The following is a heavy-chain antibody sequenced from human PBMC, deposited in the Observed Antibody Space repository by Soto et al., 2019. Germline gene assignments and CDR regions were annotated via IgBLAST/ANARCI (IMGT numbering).Heavy chain of an antibody. CDR1: EFTFSAYA. J-gene: IGHJ6*02. D-gene: IGHD2-21*02. CDR3: AKEDIVVETTIPRNYYYYGMDV. CDR2: IIASGATT. Sequence: PGGSLRLSCAASEFTFSAYAMNWVRQAPGKGPEWVSSIIASGATTYYADSVKGRFTISRDNSKNTLSLQMNSLRAEDTAVYYCAKEDIVVETTIPRNYYYYGMDVWGHGTMVTVSS. V-gene: IGHV3-23*01.